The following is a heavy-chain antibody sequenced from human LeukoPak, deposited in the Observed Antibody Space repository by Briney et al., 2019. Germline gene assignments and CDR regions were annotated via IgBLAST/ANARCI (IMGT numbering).Heavy chain of an antibody. J-gene: IGHJ3*02. CDR1: GYTFTSYY. Sequence: ASVKVSCKASGYTFTSYYMHWVRQAPGQGLEWMGIINPSGGSTSYAQKFQGRVTMTTGTYTSTVYMELSSLRSEDTAVYYCARATRIAAAGYNDAFDIWGQGTMVTVSS. CDR2: INPSGGST. D-gene: IGHD6-13*01. V-gene: IGHV1-46*01. CDR3: ARATRIAAAGYNDAFDI.